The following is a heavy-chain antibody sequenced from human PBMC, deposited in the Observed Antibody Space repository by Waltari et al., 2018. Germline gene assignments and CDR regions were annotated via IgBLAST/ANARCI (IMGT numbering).Heavy chain of an antibody. D-gene: IGHD3-16*02. CDR2: INHSGST. J-gene: IGHJ4*02. CDR3: ASGVSRHYYDYVWGSYRLIYYFDY. Sequence: QVQLQQWGAGLLKPSETLSLTCAVYGGSFSGYYWSWIRQPPGKGLAWIGEINHSGSTNYNPSPKSGVTIPVDTSKNQFSLKRGSVTAADTAVYYCASGVSRHYYDYVWGSYRLIYYFDYWGQGTLVTVSS. V-gene: IGHV4-34*01. CDR1: GGSFSGYY.